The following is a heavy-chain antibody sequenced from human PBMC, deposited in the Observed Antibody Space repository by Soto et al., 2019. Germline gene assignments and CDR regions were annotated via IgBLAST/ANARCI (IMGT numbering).Heavy chain of an antibody. V-gene: IGHV4-34*01. J-gene: IGHJ4*02. CDR3: ARGVYYGSGSYLDFDY. CDR1: GGSFNGFY. D-gene: IGHD3-10*01. CDR2: VNHSGGT. Sequence: SETLSLTCGVYGGSFNGFYWNWIRQPPGKGLEWIGEVNHSGGTKYTPSLKSRVTISVDTSKKQFSLELTSVTAADTAVYYCARGVYYGSGSYLDFDYWGQGTLVTVS.